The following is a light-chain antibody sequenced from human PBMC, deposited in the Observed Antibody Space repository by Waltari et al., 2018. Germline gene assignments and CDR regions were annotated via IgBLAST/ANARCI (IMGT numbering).Light chain of an antibody. CDR1: QNIGRY. J-gene: IGKJ1*01. CDR3: QNHERLPAT. CDR2: AAS. V-gene: IGKV3-20*01. Sequence: ELVLTQSPGTLSLSPGERATLSCRASQNIGRYLVWYQQKPGQPHRLLIYAASTRATGIPDRFIGSGSGTDFSLTIARLEPEDFAVYFCQNHERLPATFGQGTKVEI.